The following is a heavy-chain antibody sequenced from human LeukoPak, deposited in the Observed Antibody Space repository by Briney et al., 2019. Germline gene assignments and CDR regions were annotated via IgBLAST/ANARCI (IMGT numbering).Heavy chain of an antibody. CDR3: ARALIPRYYYGGY. Sequence: GASVKVSCKASGYTFTSYGISWVRQAPGQGLEWMGWISAYNGNTNYAQKLQGRVTITTDESTGTAYMELSSLGSDDTAVYYCARALIPRYYYGGYWGQGTLVTVSS. CDR2: ISAYNGNT. V-gene: IGHV1-18*01. D-gene: IGHD3-10*01. CDR1: GYTFTSYG. J-gene: IGHJ4*02.